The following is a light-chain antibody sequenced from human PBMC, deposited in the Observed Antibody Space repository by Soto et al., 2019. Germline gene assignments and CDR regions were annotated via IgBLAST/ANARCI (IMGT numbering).Light chain of an antibody. Sequence: QSALTQPASVSGSPGQSITISCTGTSSDVGSYNLVSWYQHHPGKAPKLLIFEASKRPSGISNRFSGSKSDNTASLAISGLQAEDEADYYCCSDAGFRPDGFGTGTKLTV. CDR2: EAS. CDR3: CSDAGFRPDG. V-gene: IGLV2-23*01. J-gene: IGLJ1*01. CDR1: SSDVGSYNL.